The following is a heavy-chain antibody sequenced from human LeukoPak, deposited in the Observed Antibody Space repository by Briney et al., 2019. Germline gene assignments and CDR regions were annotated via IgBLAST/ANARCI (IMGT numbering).Heavy chain of an antibody. D-gene: IGHD6-13*01. J-gene: IGHJ4*02. Sequence: GGSLRLSCAASGFTFISYTMNWVRQAPGKGLEWVSSISSSSSYIYYADPVKGRFTVSRDNAKNSLYLQMNSLRAEDTAVYYCAREEQQLVYFDYWGQGTLVTVSS. CDR1: GFTFISYT. CDR3: AREEQQLVYFDY. CDR2: ISSSSSYI. V-gene: IGHV3-21*01.